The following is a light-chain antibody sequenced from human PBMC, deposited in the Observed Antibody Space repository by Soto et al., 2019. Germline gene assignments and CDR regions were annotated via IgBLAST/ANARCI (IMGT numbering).Light chain of an antibody. CDR2: DAS. CDR1: QSINTW. Sequence: DIQMTQSPSTLSASVGDRVTITCRASQSINTWLAWYQQKPGKAPKLLMYDASSLDSGVPSRFSGSGSGTEFTLTISGLQPDDFATYYCQQYNGYPWTFGQGTKVDI. CDR3: QQYNGYPWT. J-gene: IGKJ1*01. V-gene: IGKV1-5*01.